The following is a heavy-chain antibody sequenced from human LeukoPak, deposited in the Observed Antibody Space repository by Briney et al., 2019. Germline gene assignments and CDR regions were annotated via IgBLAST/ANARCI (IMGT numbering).Heavy chain of an antibody. J-gene: IGHJ4*02. Sequence: SETLSLTCTVSGGSISSYYWSWIRQPPGKGLEWTGYIYYSGSTNYNPSLKSRVTISVDTSKNQFSLKLSSVTAADTAVYYCARVNGEQWLVFDYWGQGTLVTVSS. D-gene: IGHD6-19*01. CDR1: GGSISSYY. V-gene: IGHV4-59*01. CDR3: ARVNGEQWLVFDY. CDR2: IYYSGST.